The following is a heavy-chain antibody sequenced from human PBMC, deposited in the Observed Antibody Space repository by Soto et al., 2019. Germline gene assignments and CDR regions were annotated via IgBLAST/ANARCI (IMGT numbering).Heavy chain of an antibody. CDR3: ARVRGRYCSGGSCYRSDYYYYGMDV. J-gene: IGHJ6*02. Sequence: QVQLVQSGAEVKKPGSSVKVSCKASGGTFSSYAISWVRQAPGQGLEWMGGIIPIFGTANYAQKFQGRVTNTAEESTSTAYMELSSLRSEDTAVYYCARVRGRYCSGGSCYRSDYYYYGMDVWGQGTTVTVSS. V-gene: IGHV1-69*01. CDR1: GGTFSSYA. CDR2: IIPIFGTA. D-gene: IGHD2-15*01.